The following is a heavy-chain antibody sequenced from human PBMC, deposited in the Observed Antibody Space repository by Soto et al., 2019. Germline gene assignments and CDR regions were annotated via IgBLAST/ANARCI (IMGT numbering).Heavy chain of an antibody. D-gene: IGHD3-3*01. V-gene: IGHV4-30-4*01. CDR3: ARAGDFWSGYRNWFDP. J-gene: IGHJ5*02. Sequence: PSETLSLTCTVSGGSISSGDYYWSWIRQPPGKGLEWIGYIYYSGSTYYNPSLKSRVTISVDTSKNHFSLKLSSVTAADTAVYYCARAGDFWSGYRNWFDPWGQGTLVTVSS. CDR1: GGSISSGDYY. CDR2: IYYSGST.